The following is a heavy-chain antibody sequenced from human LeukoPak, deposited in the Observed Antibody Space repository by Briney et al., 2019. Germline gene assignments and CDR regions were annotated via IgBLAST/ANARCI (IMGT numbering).Heavy chain of an antibody. J-gene: IGHJ4*02. CDR2: IYYSGST. Sequence: SETLSLTCTVSGGSISSGGYYWSWIRQHPGKGLEWIGYIYYSGSTYYNPSLKSRVTISVDTSKNQFSLKLSSVTAADTAVYYCASSRVGATPFDYWGQGTLVTVSS. V-gene: IGHV4-31*03. D-gene: IGHD1-26*01. CDR3: ASSRVGATPFDY. CDR1: GGSISSGGYY.